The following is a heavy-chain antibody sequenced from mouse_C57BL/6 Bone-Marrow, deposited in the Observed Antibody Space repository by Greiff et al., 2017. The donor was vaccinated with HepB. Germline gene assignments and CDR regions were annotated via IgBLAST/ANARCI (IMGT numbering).Heavy chain of an antibody. CDR3: AYPPTVVESYWYFDV. J-gene: IGHJ1*03. V-gene: IGHV1-85*01. CDR2: IYPRDGST. Sequence: VQLVESGPELVKPGASVKLSCKASGYTFTSYDINWVKQRPGQGLEWIGWIYPRDGSTKYNEKFKGKATLTVDTSSSTAYMELHSLTSEDSAVYFCAYPPTVVESYWYFDVWGTGTTVTVSS. D-gene: IGHD1-1*01. CDR1: GYTFTSYD.